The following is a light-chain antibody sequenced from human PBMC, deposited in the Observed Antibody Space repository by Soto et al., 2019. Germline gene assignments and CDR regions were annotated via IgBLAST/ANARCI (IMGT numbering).Light chain of an antibody. Sequence: EIVLTQSPGTLSLSPGERATLSCRASQSVFNNHIGWYQQKPGQAPSLLIYGASTRATGIPARISGGGSGTEFTLTISSLQSEDFAVYYCQQYNNWPTFGQGTKVDIK. CDR2: GAS. CDR3: QQYNNWPT. CDR1: QSVFNN. J-gene: IGKJ1*01. V-gene: IGKV3-15*01.